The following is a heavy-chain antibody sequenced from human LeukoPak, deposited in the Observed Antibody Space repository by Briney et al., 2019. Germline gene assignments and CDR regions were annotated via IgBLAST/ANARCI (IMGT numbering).Heavy chain of an antibody. CDR3: ARVGSPIAAAGNFDY. CDR2: IYYSGST. J-gene: IGHJ4*02. D-gene: IGHD6-13*01. Sequence: PSETLSLTCTVSGGSISSYYWSWIRQPPGKGLEWIGYIYYSGSTNYNPSLKSRVTISVDTSKNQFSLKLSSVTAADTAVYYCARVGSPIAAAGNFDYWGQGTLVTVSS. CDR1: GGSISSYY. V-gene: IGHV4-59*01.